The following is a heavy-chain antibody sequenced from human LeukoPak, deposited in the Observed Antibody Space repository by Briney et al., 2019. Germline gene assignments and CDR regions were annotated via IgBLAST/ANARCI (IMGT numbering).Heavy chain of an antibody. CDR3: ARDGVGTGRPHFDY. D-gene: IGHD1-1*01. CDR2: IYTSGST. Sequence: SETLSLTCTVSGGSISSYYWSWIRQPAGKGLEWIGRIYTSGSTNYNPFLKSRVTMSVDTSKNQFSLKLSSVTAADTAVYYCARDGVGTGRPHFDYWGQGTPVTVSS. V-gene: IGHV4-4*07. CDR1: GGSISSYY. J-gene: IGHJ4*02.